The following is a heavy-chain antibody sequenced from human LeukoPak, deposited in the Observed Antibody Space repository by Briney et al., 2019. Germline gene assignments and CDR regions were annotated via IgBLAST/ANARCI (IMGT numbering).Heavy chain of an antibody. J-gene: IGHJ2*01. CDR2: INHSGST. CDR1: GGSFSGYY. Sequence: PSETLSLSCAVYGGSFSGYYWSWIRQPPGKGLEWIGEINHSGSTNFNPSLKSRVIISVDTSKDQFSLKLSSLIAADTAVYYCARREWGYSTSSRRHFDLWGRGILVTVSS. D-gene: IGHD6-6*01. V-gene: IGHV4-34*01. CDR3: ARREWGYSTSSRRHFDL.